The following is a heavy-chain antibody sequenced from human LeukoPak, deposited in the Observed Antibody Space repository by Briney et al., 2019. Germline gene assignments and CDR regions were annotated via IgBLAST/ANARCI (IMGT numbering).Heavy chain of an antibody. CDR1: GYTFTGYY. J-gene: IGHJ4*02. CDR3: ARGDRWREYSSSSYYDY. Sequence: ASVKVSCKASGYTFTGYYMHWVRQAPGQGLEWMGWINPNSGGTNYAQKFQGRVTMTRDTSISTAYMELSRLRSDDTAVYYCARGDRWREYSSSSYYDYWGQGTLVTVSS. V-gene: IGHV1-2*02. D-gene: IGHD6-6*01. CDR2: INPNSGGT.